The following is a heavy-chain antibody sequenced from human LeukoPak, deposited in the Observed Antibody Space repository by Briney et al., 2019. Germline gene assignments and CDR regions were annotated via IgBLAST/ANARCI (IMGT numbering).Heavy chain of an antibody. CDR2: ISYDGSNK. J-gene: IGHJ4*02. V-gene: IGHV3-30*04. CDR1: GFTFSSYA. Sequence: GRSLRLSCAASGFTFSSYAMHWVRQAPGKGLEWVAVISYDGSNKYYADSVKGRFTISRDNSKNTLYLQMNSLRAEDTAVYYCASSGAAAGSYFDCWGQGTLVTVSS. CDR3: ASSGAAAGSYFDC. D-gene: IGHD6-13*01.